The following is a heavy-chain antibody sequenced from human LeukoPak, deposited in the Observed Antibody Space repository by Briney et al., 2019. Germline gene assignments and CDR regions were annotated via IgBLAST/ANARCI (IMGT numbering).Heavy chain of an antibody. Sequence: PGGSLRLSCAASGFTFDDYAMHWVRQAPGKGLEWVSGISGSGGSTYYADSVKGRFTISRDNSKNTLYLQMNSLRAEDTAVYYCAKDSWYGDYVAEYFQHWGQGTLVTVSS. D-gene: IGHD4-17*01. CDR2: ISGSGGST. V-gene: IGHV3-23*01. CDR1: GFTFDDYA. CDR3: AKDSWYGDYVAEYFQH. J-gene: IGHJ1*01.